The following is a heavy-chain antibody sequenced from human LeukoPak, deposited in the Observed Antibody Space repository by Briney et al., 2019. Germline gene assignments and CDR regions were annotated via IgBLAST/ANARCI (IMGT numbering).Heavy chain of an antibody. V-gene: IGHV4-38-2*02. CDR1: GYSISSGYY. D-gene: IGHD4-11*01. CDR3: ARDPTNALDI. J-gene: IGHJ3*02. Sequence: PSETLSLTCTVSGYSISSGYYWGWIRQPPGKGLEWIGSIYHSGSTYYNPSLKSRVTISVDTSKNQFSLKLSSVTAADTAVYYCARDPTNALDIWGQGTMVTVSS. CDR2: IYHSGST.